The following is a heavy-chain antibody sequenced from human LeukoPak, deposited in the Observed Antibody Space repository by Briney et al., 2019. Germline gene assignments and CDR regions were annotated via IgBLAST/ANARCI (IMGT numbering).Heavy chain of an antibody. Sequence: GSLRLSCAASRFTFSSYAMGWVRQAPGKGLEWIGEINHSGSTNYNPSLKSRVTISVDTSKNQFSLKLSSVTAADTAVYYCARRSVWAAEMGYWGQGTLVTVSS. V-gene: IGHV4-34*01. J-gene: IGHJ4*02. D-gene: IGHD6-13*01. CDR3: ARRSVWAAEMGY. CDR2: INHSGST. CDR1: RFTFSSYA.